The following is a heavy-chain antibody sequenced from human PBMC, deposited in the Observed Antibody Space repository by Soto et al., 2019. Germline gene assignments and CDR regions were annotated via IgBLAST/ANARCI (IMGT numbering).Heavy chain of an antibody. CDR1: GYTFTSYY. Sequence: QVQLVQSGAEVKKPGASVKVSCKASGYTFTSYYMHWVRQAPGQGLEWMGIINPSGGSTSYAQKFQGRVTMTRDTSTSTFYMELSSLRSEDTAVYYCARENYDDSSGYYYGDAFDIWGQGTMVTVSS. D-gene: IGHD3-22*01. V-gene: IGHV1-46*01. CDR3: ARENYDDSSGYYYGDAFDI. J-gene: IGHJ3*02. CDR2: INPSGGST.